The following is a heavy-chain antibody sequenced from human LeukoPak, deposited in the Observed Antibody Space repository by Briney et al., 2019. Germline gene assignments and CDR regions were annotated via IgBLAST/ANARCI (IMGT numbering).Heavy chain of an antibody. Sequence: GGSLRLSCAASGFTFSSYDMHWVRQAPGKGLEWVSYIGSSGSNIYYSDSVKGRFNISRDNAKNSLYLQMNSLRAEDTAVYYCAREGDTTGAAGTEFDYWGRGALVTVSS. CDR2: IGSSGSNI. V-gene: IGHV3-48*01. CDR3: AREGDTTGAAGTEFDY. D-gene: IGHD6-13*01. J-gene: IGHJ4*02. CDR1: GFTFSSYD.